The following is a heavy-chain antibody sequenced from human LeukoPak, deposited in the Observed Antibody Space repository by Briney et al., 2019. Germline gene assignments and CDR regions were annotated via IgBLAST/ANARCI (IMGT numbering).Heavy chain of an antibody. CDR2: IRQDGSEK. V-gene: IGHV3-7*01. Sequence: GGSLRLSCAASGFTFTSYWMSWVRQAPGKGLEWVANIRQDGSEKNYVDSVRGRFAISRDNARDSLFLRMNSLTAEDTAVYFCSTGGVHWGQGTLVTVSS. CDR3: STGGVH. CDR1: GFTFTSYW. D-gene: IGHD3-16*01. J-gene: IGHJ4*02.